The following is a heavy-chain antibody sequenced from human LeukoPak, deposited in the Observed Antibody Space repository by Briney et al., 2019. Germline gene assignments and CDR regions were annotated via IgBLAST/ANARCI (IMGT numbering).Heavy chain of an antibody. J-gene: IGHJ4*02. V-gene: IGHV1-3*01. CDR1: GYTFTSYA. CDR3: ALVVSRSY. D-gene: IGHD3-22*01. CDR2: INAGNGST. Sequence: GASVKVSCKASGYTFTSYAMHWVRQAPGQRLEWMGWINAGNGSTKYSQKFQGRVTITKDTSASTAYMELSSLRSEDTAVYYCALVVSRSYWGQGTLVTVSS.